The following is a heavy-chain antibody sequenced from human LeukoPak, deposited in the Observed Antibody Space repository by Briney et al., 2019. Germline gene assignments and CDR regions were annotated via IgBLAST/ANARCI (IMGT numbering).Heavy chain of an antibody. Sequence: SETLSLTCAVYGGSFSGYYWRWIRQPAGKGLEWIGRIYTSGSTNYNPSLKSRVTMSVDTSKNQFSLKPSSVTAADTAVYYCARERVSRITIFGVVSPFDYWGQGTLVTVSS. V-gene: IGHV4-4*07. D-gene: IGHD3-3*01. CDR1: GGSFSGYY. J-gene: IGHJ4*02. CDR3: ARERVSRITIFGVVSPFDY. CDR2: IYTSGST.